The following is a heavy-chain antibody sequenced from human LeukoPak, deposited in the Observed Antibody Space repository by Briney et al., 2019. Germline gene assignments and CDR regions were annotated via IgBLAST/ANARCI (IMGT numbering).Heavy chain of an antibody. CDR3: ARGVVVVAASWFDP. CDR2: THHRESS. J-gene: IGHJ5*02. V-gene: IGHV4-30-4*01. D-gene: IGHD2-15*01. CDR1: GGSISSGNYY. Sequence: SETLPLTCTVSGGSISSGNYYWSWIRQSPGKGLEWIGYTHHRESSYYNPSLKSRVTMSVDTSKNQFSLKLSSVTAADTAVYYCARGVVVVAASWFDPWGQGTLVTVSS.